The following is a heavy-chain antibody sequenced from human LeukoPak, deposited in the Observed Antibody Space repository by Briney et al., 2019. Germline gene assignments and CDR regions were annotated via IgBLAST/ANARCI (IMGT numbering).Heavy chain of an antibody. D-gene: IGHD6-13*01. CDR3: ARGIAAAGSY. CDR2: IRQDGSDK. CDR1: GFTLSSYW. J-gene: IGHJ4*02. V-gene: IGHV3-7*03. Sequence: PGGSLRLSCVASGFTLSSYWVTWVRQAPGKGLEGVANIRQDGSDKYYMDSVKGRFTISRDNAKNSVYLQMNSLRVEDTAVYYCARGIAAAGSYWGQGTLVTVSS.